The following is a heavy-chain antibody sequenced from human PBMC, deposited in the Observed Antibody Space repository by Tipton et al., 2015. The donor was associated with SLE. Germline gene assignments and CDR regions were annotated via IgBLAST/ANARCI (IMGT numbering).Heavy chain of an antibody. CDR3: AKNIDRAALAPLDS. J-gene: IGHJ5*01. Sequence: SLRLSCAASGFTFSNHGMHWVRQAPGKGLEWVAHIWYDGSNKYYADSVKGRFTISRDNSKNTLYLEMHSLRAEDTAVYHCAKNIDRAALAPLDSWGQGTRVIVSS. D-gene: IGHD2/OR15-2a*01. V-gene: IGHV3-33*06. CDR2: IWYDGSNK. CDR1: GFTFSNHG.